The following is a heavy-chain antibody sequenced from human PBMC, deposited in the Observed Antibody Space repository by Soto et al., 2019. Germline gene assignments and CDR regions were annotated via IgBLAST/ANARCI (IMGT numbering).Heavy chain of an antibody. J-gene: IGHJ6*02. CDR3: GRDEGQRGPINSGYYGMDV. CDR2: TYYRSKWYN. Sequence: SQTLSLTCAISGDSVSSNSAAWNWIRQSPSRGLEWLGRTYYRSKWYNDYAVSVKSRITINPDTSKNQFSLQLNSVTPEDTAVYYWGRDEGQRGPINSGYYGMDVWGQGTTVTVSS. V-gene: IGHV6-1*01. CDR1: GDSVSSNSAA. D-gene: IGHD2-21*01.